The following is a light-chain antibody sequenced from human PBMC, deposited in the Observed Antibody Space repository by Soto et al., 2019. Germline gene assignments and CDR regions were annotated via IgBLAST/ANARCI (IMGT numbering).Light chain of an antibody. J-gene: IGLJ3*02. CDR2: LNSDGSH. CDR1: SGHSSYA. CDR3: QTWGTGIHWV. V-gene: IGLV4-69*01. Sequence: QSVLTQSPSASASLGASVKLTCTLSSGHSSYAIAWHQQQPEKGPRYLMKLNSDGSHSKGDGIPDRFSGSSSGAERYLTISSLQSEDEADYYCQTWGTGIHWVFGGGTKLNVL.